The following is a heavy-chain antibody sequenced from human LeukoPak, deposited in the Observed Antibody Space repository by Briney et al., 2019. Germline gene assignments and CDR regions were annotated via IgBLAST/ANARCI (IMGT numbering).Heavy chain of an antibody. CDR2: IYTSGST. J-gene: IGHJ4*02. V-gene: IGHV4-61*02. Sequence: SETLSLTCTASGGSISNGSYYWSWIRQPAGKGLEWIGRIYTSGSTNYNPSLKSRVTISVDTSKNQFSLKLSSVTAADTAVYYCARESYYDSYWGQGTLVTVSS. CDR3: ARESYYDSY. CDR1: GGSISNGSYY. D-gene: IGHD3-22*01.